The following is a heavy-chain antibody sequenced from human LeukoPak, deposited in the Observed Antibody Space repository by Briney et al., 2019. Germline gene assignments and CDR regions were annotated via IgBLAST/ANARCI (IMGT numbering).Heavy chain of an antibody. Sequence: GGSLRLSCAASGNYWMHWVRQAPGKGLVWVSHINSDGSWTSYADSVKGRFTISRDNAKNTLYLQMNSLRAEDTAVYYCARRVVVPAAPYYFDYWGQGTLVTVSS. D-gene: IGHD2-2*01. V-gene: IGHV3-74*01. CDR3: ARRVVVPAAPYYFDY. CDR1: GNYW. J-gene: IGHJ4*02. CDR2: INSDGSWT.